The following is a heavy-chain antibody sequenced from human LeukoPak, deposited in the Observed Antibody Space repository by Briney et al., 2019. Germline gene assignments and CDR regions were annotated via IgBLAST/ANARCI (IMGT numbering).Heavy chain of an antibody. CDR3: AKGGYGSGSYYQTSDAFDI. D-gene: IGHD3-10*01. CDR1: GFTFSSYA. V-gene: IGHV3-23*01. Sequence: GVSLRLSCAASGFTFSSYAMSWVRQAPGKGLEWVSAISGSGGSTYYADSVKGRFTISRDNSKNTLYLQMNSLRAEDTAVYYCAKGGYGSGSYYQTSDAFDIWGQGTMVTVSS. CDR2: ISGSGGST. J-gene: IGHJ3*02.